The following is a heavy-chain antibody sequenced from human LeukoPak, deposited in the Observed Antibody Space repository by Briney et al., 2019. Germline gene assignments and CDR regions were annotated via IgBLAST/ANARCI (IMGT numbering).Heavy chain of an antibody. CDR1: GFTFSGYA. V-gene: IGHV3-23*01. CDR3: AKDPCTIGGDCYSSIDY. J-gene: IGHJ4*02. D-gene: IGHD2-21*02. Sequence: QTGGSLRLSCAASGFTFSGYAMSWVRQTPGKGLEWVSAISGSGGSSYYADSVKGRFTISRDHSKNTLYLQMNSLRIEDTAVYYCAKDPCTIGGDCYSSIDYWGQGTLVTVSS. CDR2: ISGSGGSS.